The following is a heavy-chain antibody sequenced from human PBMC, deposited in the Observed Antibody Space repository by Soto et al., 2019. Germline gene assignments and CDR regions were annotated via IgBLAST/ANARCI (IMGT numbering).Heavy chain of an antibody. Sequence: GGSLRLSCAASGFTFSTYAMSWVRQAPGKGLEWVSTIDSGGSTYYADAVKGRFTISRDNSKSTLYLQMNSLRAEDTAVYYCGKGRSYYYYYGVDVWGQGTTVTVSS. CDR2: IDSGGST. V-gene: IGHV3-23*01. D-gene: IGHD1-26*01. CDR1: GFTFSTYA. CDR3: GKGRSYYYYYGVDV. J-gene: IGHJ6*02.